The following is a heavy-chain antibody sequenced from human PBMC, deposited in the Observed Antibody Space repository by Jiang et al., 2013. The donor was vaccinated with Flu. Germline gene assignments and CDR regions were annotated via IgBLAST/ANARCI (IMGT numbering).Heavy chain of an antibody. CDR1: GFSLSTSGMC. CDR3: ARMGVYGSGSYYWDY. J-gene: IGHJ4*02. CDR2: IDWDDDK. V-gene: IGHV2-70*01. D-gene: IGHD3-10*01. Sequence: KPTQTLTLTCTFSGFSLSTSGMCVSWIRQPPGKALEWLALIDWDDDKYYSTSLKTRLTISKDTSKNQVVLTMTNMDPVDTATYYCARMGVYGSGSYYWDYWGQGTLVTVSS.